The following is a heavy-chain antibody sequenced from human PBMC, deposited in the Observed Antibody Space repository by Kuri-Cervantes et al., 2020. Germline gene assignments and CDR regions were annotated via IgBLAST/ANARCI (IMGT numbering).Heavy chain of an antibody. CDR3: ANHDGSSWGNWFDP. CDR1: GFTFSSYG. V-gene: IGHV3-30*18. Sequence: GGSLRLSCAASGFTFSSYGMHWVRQAPGKGLEWVAVISYDGSNKYYADSVKGRFTISRDNSKNTLYLQMNSLRAGDTAVYYCANHDGSSWGNWFDPWGQGTLVTVSS. CDR2: ISYDGSNK. J-gene: IGHJ5*02. D-gene: IGHD6-6*01.